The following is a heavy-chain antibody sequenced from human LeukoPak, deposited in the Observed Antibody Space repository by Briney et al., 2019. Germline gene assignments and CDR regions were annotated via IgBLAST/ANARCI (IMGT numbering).Heavy chain of an antibody. CDR2: INAGNGNT. J-gene: IGHJ4*02. D-gene: IGHD3-10*01. Sequence: ASVKVSCKGSGYTFTSYAMHWVRQAPGQRLEWMGWINAGNGNTKYSQKFQGRVTITRDTSASTAYMELSSLRSEDTAVYYCARDHYYGSGSSYVFDYWGQGTLVTVSS. V-gene: IGHV1-3*01. CDR1: GYTFTSYA. CDR3: ARDHYYGSGSSYVFDY.